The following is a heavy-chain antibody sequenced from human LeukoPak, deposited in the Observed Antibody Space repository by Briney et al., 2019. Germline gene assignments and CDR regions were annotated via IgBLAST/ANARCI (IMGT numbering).Heavy chain of an antibody. J-gene: IGHJ5*02. V-gene: IGHV4-4*07. D-gene: IGHD6-25*01. CDR2: INNSGST. CDR1: GGSISPFY. Sequence: SETLSLTCTVSGGSISPFYWTWIRQPAGKGLEWIGRINNSGSTNYNPSLRSRVSMSVDRSKNQFSVTLSSVTAADTAVYLCAREGGDPRWLDPWGQGTLVTVSS. CDR3: AREGGDPRWLDP.